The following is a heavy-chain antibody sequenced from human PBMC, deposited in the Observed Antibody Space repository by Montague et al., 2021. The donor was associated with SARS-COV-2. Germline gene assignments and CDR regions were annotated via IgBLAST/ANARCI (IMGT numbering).Heavy chain of an antibody. CDR1: GFTFSSYA. CDR2: ISYDGGNK. D-gene: IGHD3-10*01. Sequence: SLRLSCAASGFTFSSYAMHWVRQAPGKGLEWVAVISYDGGNKFYADSVKGRFTISRDNSKNTLHLQMNSLRADDTAVYYCARVGYGSGSYWAFDIWGQGTMVTVSS. CDR3: ARVGYGSGSYWAFDI. V-gene: IGHV3-30-3*01. J-gene: IGHJ3*02.